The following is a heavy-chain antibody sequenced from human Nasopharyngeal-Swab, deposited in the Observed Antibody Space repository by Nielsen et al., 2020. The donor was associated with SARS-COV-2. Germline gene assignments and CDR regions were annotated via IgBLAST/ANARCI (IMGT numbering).Heavy chain of an antibody. D-gene: IGHD6-13*01. CDR1: GFTFSSYW. Sequence: LSLTCAASGFTFSSYWMSWVRQAPGKGLEWVANIKQDGSEKYYVDSVKGRFTISRDNAKNSLYLQMNSLRAEDTAVYYCAREEYSSSWYTYYYYYYMDVWGKGTTVTVSS. J-gene: IGHJ6*03. CDR3: AREEYSSSWYTYYYYYYMDV. V-gene: IGHV3-7*05. CDR2: IKQDGSEK.